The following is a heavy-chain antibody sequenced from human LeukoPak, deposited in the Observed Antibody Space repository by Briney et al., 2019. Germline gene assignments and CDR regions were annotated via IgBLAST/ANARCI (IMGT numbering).Heavy chain of an antibody. D-gene: IGHD4-17*01. CDR1: GFTFSSYG. J-gene: IGHJ4*02. CDR3: ARGLRTVDY. V-gene: IGHV3-33*01. CDR2: IWYDGSNK. Sequence: SGGSLKLSCAASGFTFSSYGMHWVRQAPGKGLEWVAVIWYDGSNKYYADSVKGRFTISRDNSKNTLYLQMNTLRVEDTALYYCARGLRTVDYCGQGTLVTVSS.